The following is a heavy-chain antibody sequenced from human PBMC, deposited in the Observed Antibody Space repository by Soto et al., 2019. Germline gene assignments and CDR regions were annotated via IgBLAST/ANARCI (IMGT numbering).Heavy chain of an antibody. J-gene: IGHJ3*02. CDR1: GYTLTELS. CDR2: FDPEDGET. Sequence: ASVKVSCKVSGYTLTELSMHWVRQAPGKGLEWMGGFDPEDGETIYAQKFQGRVTMTEDTSTDTAYMELSSLRSEDTAVYYCATDPGGSYPDLGSVFDIWGQGTMVTVSS. CDR3: ATDPGGSYPDLGSVFDI. D-gene: IGHD1-26*01. V-gene: IGHV1-24*01.